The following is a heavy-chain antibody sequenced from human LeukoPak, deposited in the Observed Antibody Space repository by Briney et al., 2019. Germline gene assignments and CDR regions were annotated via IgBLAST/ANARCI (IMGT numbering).Heavy chain of an antibody. CDR2: IYYSGST. CDR3: ARVLQQWLFIDY. CDR1: GGSISSYY. J-gene: IGHJ4*02. D-gene: IGHD6-19*01. Sequence: SETLSLTCTVSGGSISSYYWSWIRQPPGKGLEWIGYIYYSGSTNYNPSLKSRVTISVDTSKNQFSLKLSSVTAADTAVYYCARVLQQWLFIDYWGQGTLVTVSS. V-gene: IGHV4-59*01.